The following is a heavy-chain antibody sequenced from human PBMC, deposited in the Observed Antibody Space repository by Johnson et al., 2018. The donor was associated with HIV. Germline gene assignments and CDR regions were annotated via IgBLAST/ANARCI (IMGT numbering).Heavy chain of an antibody. CDR1: GFTFSYYA. CDR3: ARYLTEKTPNAFDI. D-gene: IGHD2-15*01. J-gene: IGHJ3*02. CDR2: ISYDGSNK. V-gene: IGHV3-30*14. Sequence: QVQLVESGGGVVQPGRSLRLSCAASGFTFSYYAMHWVRQAPGKGLEWVAVISYDGSNKYYADSVKGRFTISRDNSKNPLYLQMNSLRAEDTAVYYCARYLTEKTPNAFDIWGQGTMVTVSS.